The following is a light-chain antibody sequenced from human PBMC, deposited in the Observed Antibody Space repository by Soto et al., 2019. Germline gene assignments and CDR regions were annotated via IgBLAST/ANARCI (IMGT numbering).Light chain of an antibody. CDR1: RTVDGNY. J-gene: IGKJ3*01. Sequence: PGARATLSCMASRTVDGNYLAWYHQKPGQPPRLLIHSASTRAPGIPDRFSASGAGTDFTLTISRLEPEDSAVYYCQQYSASPRTFGPGTKVDIK. V-gene: IGKV3-20*01. CDR2: SAS. CDR3: QQYSASPRT.